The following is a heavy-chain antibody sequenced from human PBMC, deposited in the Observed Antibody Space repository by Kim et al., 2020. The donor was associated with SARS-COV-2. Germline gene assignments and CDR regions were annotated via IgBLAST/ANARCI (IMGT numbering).Heavy chain of an antibody. D-gene: IGHD3-10*01. CDR3: ASDSGSYLYYFDY. Sequence: YADSVKGRFTISRDNSKNTLYLQMNSLRAEDTAVYYCASDSGSYLYYFDYWGQGTLVTVSS. V-gene: IGHV3-33*01. J-gene: IGHJ4*02.